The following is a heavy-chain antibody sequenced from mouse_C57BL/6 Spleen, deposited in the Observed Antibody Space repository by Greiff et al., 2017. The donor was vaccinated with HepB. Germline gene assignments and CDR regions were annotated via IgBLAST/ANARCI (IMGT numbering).Heavy chain of an antibody. CDR3: ARGPLITTVVDYDAMDY. CDR2: INPYNGGT. V-gene: IGHV1-19*01. CDR1: GYTFTDYY. Sequence: VQLQQSGPVLVKPGASVKMSCKASGYTFTDYYMNWVKQSHGKSLEWIGVINPYNGGTSYNQKFKGKATLTVDKSSSTAYMELNSLTSEDSAVYYCARGPLITTVVDYDAMDYWGQGTSVTVSS. D-gene: IGHD1-1*01. J-gene: IGHJ4*01.